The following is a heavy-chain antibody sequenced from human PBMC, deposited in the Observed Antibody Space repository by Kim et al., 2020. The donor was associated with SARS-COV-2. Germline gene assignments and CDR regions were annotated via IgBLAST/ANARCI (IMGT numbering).Heavy chain of an antibody. Sequence: SETLSLTCTVSGGSISSSYYYWGWIRQPPGKGLDWIGTVYDSGTSYYNPTLKSPVTISIDTSENPFSLRLTSVTAADTAVCSCTRSYFDLLTRHTWFAP. V-gene: IGHV4-39*01. CDR1: GGSISSSYYY. CDR3: TRSYFDLLTRHTWFAP. CDR2: VYDSGTS. J-gene: IGHJ5*02. D-gene: IGHD3-9*01.